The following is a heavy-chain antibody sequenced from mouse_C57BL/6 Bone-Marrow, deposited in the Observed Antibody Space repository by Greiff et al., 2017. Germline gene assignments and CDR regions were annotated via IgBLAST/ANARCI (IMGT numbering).Heavy chain of an antibody. J-gene: IGHJ4*01. CDR3: VRQGRGAMDY. V-gene: IGHV10-1*01. CDR1: GFSFNTYA. Sequence: EADGGLVQPKGSLKLSCAASGFSFNTYAMNWVRQAPGKGLEWVARIRSKSNNYATYYADSVKDRFTISRDDSESMLYLQMNNLKTEDTAMYYCVRQGRGAMDYWGQGTSVTVSS. CDR2: IRSKSNNYAT.